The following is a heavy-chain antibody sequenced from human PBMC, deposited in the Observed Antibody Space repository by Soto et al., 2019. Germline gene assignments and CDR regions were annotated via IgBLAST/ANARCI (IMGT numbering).Heavy chain of an antibody. CDR3: ASSLGSSSWRMPTFDY. V-gene: IGHV1-18*01. J-gene: IGHJ4*02. CDR2: ISAYNGNT. Sequence: ASVKVSCKASGYTFTSYGISLVRQAPGQGLEWMGWISAYNGNTNYAQKLQGRVTMTTDTSTSTAYMELRSLRSDDTAVYYCASSLGSSSWRMPTFDYWGQGTLVSVAS. D-gene: IGHD6-13*01. CDR1: GYTFTSYG.